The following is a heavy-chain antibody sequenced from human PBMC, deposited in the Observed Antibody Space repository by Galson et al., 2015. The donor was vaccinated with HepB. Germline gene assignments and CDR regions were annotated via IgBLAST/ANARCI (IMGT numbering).Heavy chain of an antibody. J-gene: IGHJ4*02. CDR3: ATGDYVSHLFDY. D-gene: IGHD4-17*01. CDR2: FDPEDGET. V-gene: IGHV1-24*01. Sequence: SVKVSCKASGYTFTGYYMHWVRQAPGQGLEWMGGFDPEDGETIYAQKFQGRVTMTEDTSTDTAYMELSSLRSEDTAVYYCATGDYVSHLFDYWGQGTLVTVSS. CDR1: GYTFTGYY.